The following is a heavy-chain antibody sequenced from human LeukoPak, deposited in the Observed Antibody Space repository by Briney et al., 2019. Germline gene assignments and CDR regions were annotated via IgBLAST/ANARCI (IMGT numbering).Heavy chain of an antibody. D-gene: IGHD3-22*01. CDR1: GYTFTSYY. J-gene: IGHJ4*02. Sequence: ASVKVSCKASGYTFTSYYMHWVRQAPGQGLEWTGIINPSGGSTSYAQKFQGRVTMTRVTSTSTVYMELSSLRSEDTAVYYCARDWGVNYYDSSGYYFDYWGQGTLVTVSS. CDR2: INPSGGST. CDR3: ARDWGVNYYDSSGYYFDY. V-gene: IGHV1-46*01.